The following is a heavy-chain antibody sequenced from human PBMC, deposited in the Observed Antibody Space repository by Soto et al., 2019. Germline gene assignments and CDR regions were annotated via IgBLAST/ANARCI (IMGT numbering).Heavy chain of an antibody. D-gene: IGHD2-15*01. V-gene: IGHV1-69*02. J-gene: IGHJ3*02. CDR1: GGTFSSYT. CDR2: IIPILGIA. CDR3: ASPSGPNDAFDI. Sequence: QVQLVQSGAEVKKPGSSVKVSCKASGGTFSSYTISWVRQAPGQGLEWMGRIIPILGIANYAQKFKGRVTITADKSTSTAYMELSSLRSEDTAVYYCASPSGPNDAFDIWGQGTMVTVSS.